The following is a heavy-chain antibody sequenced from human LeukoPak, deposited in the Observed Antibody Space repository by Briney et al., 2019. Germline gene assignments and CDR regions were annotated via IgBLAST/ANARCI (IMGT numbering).Heavy chain of an antibody. D-gene: IGHD5-12*01. Sequence: PGGSLGLSCAASGFTFHHYAIHWVRHVSGKGLEWVSGISWNSAYIGYADSVKGRFTISRDNAKNSVYLQMNSLRAEDTALYYCAKDKAPLYSGYDWDLDFWGQGTMVTVSS. J-gene: IGHJ4*02. V-gene: IGHV3-9*01. CDR1: GFTFHHYA. CDR3: AKDKAPLYSGYDWDLDF. CDR2: ISWNSAYI.